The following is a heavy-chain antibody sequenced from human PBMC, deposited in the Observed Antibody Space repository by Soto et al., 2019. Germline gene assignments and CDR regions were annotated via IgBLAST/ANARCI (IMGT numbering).Heavy chain of an antibody. Sequence: ASVKVSCKASGYTFTGYYMHWVRQAPGQGLEWMGWINPNSGGTNYAQKFQGWVTMTRDTSISTAYMELSRLRSDDTAVCYCARDIAAAVNNYYYGMDVWGQGTTVTVSS. CDR1: GYTFTGYY. V-gene: IGHV1-2*04. CDR3: ARDIAAAVNNYYYGMDV. CDR2: INPNSGGT. D-gene: IGHD6-13*01. J-gene: IGHJ6*02.